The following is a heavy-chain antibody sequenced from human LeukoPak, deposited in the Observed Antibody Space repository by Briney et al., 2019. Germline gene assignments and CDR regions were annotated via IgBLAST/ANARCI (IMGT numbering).Heavy chain of an antibody. D-gene: IGHD1-1*01. V-gene: IGHV3-30-3*01. J-gene: IGHJ4*02. CDR2: ISYDGSNK. Sequence: GGSLRLSCAASGFTFSSYAMYWVRQAPGKGLEWVAVISYDGSNKYYADSVKGRFTISRDNSKNTLYLQMNSLRAEDTAVYYCARVPWNDGGYWGQGTLVTVSS. CDR3: ARVPWNDGGY. CDR1: GFTFSSYA.